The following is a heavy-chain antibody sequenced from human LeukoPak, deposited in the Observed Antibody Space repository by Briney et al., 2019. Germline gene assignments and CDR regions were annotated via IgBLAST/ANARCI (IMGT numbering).Heavy chain of an antibody. CDR2: FDPEDGET. CDR1: GYTLTELS. J-gene: IGHJ4*02. CDR3: AAYVLRFLEWLWRD. V-gene: IGHV1-24*01. Sequence: VASVSVSCKVSGYTLTELSMHWVRQAPGKGLEWMGGFDPEDGETIYAQKFQGRVTMTEDTSTDTAYMELSSLRSEDTAVYYCAAYVLRFLEWLWRDWGQGTLVTVSS. D-gene: IGHD3-3*01.